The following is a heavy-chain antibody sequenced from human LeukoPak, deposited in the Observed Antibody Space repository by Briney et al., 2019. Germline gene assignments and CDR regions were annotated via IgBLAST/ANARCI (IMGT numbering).Heavy chain of an antibody. CDR3: ARSDKSIFGVVTNFDY. D-gene: IGHD3-3*01. V-gene: IGHV4-61*02. J-gene: IGHJ4*02. CDR1: GGSISSGSYY. CDR2: IYTSEST. Sequence: TLSLTCTVSGGSISSGSYYWRWIRQPAGKGLEWIGRIYTSESTNYNPSLKSRVTISVDTSKNQFSLKLSSVTAADTAVYYCARSDKSIFGVVTNFDYWGQGTLVTVSS.